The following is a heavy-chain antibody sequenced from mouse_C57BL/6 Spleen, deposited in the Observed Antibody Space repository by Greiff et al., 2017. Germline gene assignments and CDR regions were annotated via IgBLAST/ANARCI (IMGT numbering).Heavy chain of an antibody. CDR1: GYAFTNYL. CDR2: INPGSGGT. V-gene: IGHV1-54*01. Sequence: QVQLQQSGAELVRPGTSVKVSCKASGYAFTNYLIEWVKQRPGQGLEWIGVINPGSGGTNYNEKFKGKATLTADKSSSTAYMQLSSLTSEDSAVYFCARPQAAWFAYWGQGTLVTVSA. J-gene: IGHJ3*01. CDR3: ARPQAAWFAY.